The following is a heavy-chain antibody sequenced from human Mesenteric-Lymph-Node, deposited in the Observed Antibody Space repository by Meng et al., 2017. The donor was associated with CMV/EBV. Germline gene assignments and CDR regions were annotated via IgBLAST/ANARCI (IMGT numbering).Heavy chain of an antibody. V-gene: IGHV4-34*01. CDR1: GGSFSGYY. CDR2: INHSGST. D-gene: IGHD6-13*01. J-gene: IGHJ4*02. CDR3: ARGIAADIDY. Sequence: SQTLSLTCAVYGGSFSGYYWSWIRQPPGKGLEWIGEINHSGSTNYNPSLKSRVTISVDTSKNQFSLKLSSVTAADTAVYYCARGIAADIDYWGQGTLVTVSS.